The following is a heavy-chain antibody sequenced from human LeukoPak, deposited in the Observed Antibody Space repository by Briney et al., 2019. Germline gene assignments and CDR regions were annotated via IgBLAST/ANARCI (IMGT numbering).Heavy chain of an antibody. CDR1: GGSISSYY. CDR2: IYYSGST. J-gene: IGHJ3*02. CDR3: ASGNGRPHDAFDI. V-gene: IGHV4-59*01. D-gene: IGHD1-26*01. Sequence: SETLSLTCIVSGGSISSYYWSWIRQPPGKGLEWIGYIYYSGSTNYNPSLKSRVTISVDTSKNQFSLKLSSVTAADTAVYYCASGNGRPHDAFDIWGQGTTVTISS.